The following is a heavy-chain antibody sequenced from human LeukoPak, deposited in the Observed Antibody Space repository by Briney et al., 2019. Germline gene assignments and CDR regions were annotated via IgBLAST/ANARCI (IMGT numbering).Heavy chain of an antibody. D-gene: IGHD2-15*01. Sequence: GGSLRLSCAASGFDFTLYEMNWVRQAPGKGLEWVSSISSSSSYIYYADSVKGRFTISRDNAKNSLYLQMNSLRAEDTAVYYCARDPVDEGNDYWGQGTLVTVSS. V-gene: IGHV3-21*01. J-gene: IGHJ4*02. CDR1: GFDFTLYE. CDR3: ARDPVDEGNDY. CDR2: ISSSSSYI.